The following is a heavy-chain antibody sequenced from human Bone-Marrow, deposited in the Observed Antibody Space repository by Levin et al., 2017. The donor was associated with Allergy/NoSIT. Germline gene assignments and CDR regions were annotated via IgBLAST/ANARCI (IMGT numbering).Heavy chain of an antibody. V-gene: IGHV3-11*01. Sequence: GESLKISCSASGINFGDFYMTWIRQAPGKGLEWLSYISQLGTTIHYADSVKGRFTISRDNSKNSLYLQMNSLRAEDTAVYYCASAGYYDSDGRHYWGQGTLVTVSS. CDR1: GINFGDFY. J-gene: IGHJ4*02. D-gene: IGHD3-16*01. CDR2: ISQLGTTI. CDR3: ASAGYYDSDGRHY.